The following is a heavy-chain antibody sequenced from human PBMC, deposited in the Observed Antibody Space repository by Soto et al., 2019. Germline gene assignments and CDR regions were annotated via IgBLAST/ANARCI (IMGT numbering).Heavy chain of an antibody. CDR2: IWYDGSNK. CDR3: AREDYDSGAFDI. CDR1: GFTFSDYC. V-gene: IGHV3-33*01. J-gene: IGHJ3*02. D-gene: IGHD3-16*01. Sequence: GGSLRLSCAASGFTFSDYCMHWVRQAPGKGLEWVTLIWYDGSNKYYADSVKGRFTISRDNSKNTLYLQMNSLRAEDTALYYCAREDYDSGAFDIWGQGTMVTVSS.